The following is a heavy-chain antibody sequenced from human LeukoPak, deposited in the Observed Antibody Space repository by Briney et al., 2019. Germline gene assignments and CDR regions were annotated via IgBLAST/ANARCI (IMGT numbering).Heavy chain of an antibody. CDR3: SKGHCSTTSCLSSAEYFQY. CDR2: IYTGGST. V-gene: IGHV3-53*01. Sequence: GGSLRLSCAASGFIVSTKYMSWFRQAPGKGLEWVSVIYTGGSTLYADSVKGRFTISRDSSKSTLYLQMNSLRAEDTAVYYCSKGHCSTTSCLSSAEYFQYWGQGTLVTVSS. CDR1: GFIVSTKY. J-gene: IGHJ1*01. D-gene: IGHD2-2*01.